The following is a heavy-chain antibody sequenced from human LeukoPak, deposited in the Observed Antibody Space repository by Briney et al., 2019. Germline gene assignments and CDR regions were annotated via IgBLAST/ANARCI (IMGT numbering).Heavy chain of an antibody. CDR3: ASQAGYTYGFGY. V-gene: IGHV4-39*01. Sequence: PSETLSLTSTVSGGSFSSSSYYWGWIRQPPGQGLEWIGSISYSGSTYYNPSLKSRVTLSVDTSKSQFSLRLSSVTAADTAVYYCASQAGYTYGFGYWGQGTLVTVSS. D-gene: IGHD5-18*01. CDR1: GGSFSSSSYY. CDR2: ISYSGST. J-gene: IGHJ4*02.